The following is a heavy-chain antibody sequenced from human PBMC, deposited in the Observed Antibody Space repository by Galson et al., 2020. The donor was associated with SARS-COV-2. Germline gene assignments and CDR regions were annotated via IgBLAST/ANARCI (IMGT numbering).Heavy chain of an antibody. D-gene: IGHD6-13*01. CDR1: GFTFSSYA. Sequence: GESLKISCAASGFTFSSYAMSWVRQAPGKGLEWVSALSGSGGSTYYADSVKGRFTISRDNSKNTLYLQMNSLRAEDTAVYYCAKPGRRWYGIEGRERYYFDYWGQGTLVTVSS. CDR2: LSGSGGST. CDR3: AKPGRRWYGIEGRERYYFDY. V-gene: IGHV3-23*01. J-gene: IGHJ4*02.